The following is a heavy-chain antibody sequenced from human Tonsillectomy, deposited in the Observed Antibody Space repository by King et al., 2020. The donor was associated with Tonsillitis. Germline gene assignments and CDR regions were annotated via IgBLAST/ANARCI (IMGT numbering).Heavy chain of an antibody. V-gene: IGHV4-30-4*01. Sequence: VQLQESGPGLVKPSQTLSLTCTVSGGSISSGDYYWSWIRQPPGKGLEWIGYIYYSGRTYYNPSLKSRVTISLDTSKNQFSLKLSSVTAADTAVYYCARRLGYCSGGSCYGIDPWGQGTLVTVSS. CDR2: IYYSGRT. J-gene: IGHJ5*02. CDR1: GGSISSGDYY. D-gene: IGHD2-15*01. CDR3: ARRLGYCSGGSCYGIDP.